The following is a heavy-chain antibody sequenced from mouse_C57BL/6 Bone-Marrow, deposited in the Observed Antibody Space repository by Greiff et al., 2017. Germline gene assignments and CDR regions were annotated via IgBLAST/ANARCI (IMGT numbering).Heavy chain of an antibody. CDR3: ASPYSGSSCGYWYFDV. V-gene: IGHV1-67*01. D-gene: IGHD1-1*01. CDR2: ISTYYGDA. CDR1: GYTFTDYA. Sequence: VQLVESGPELVRPGVSVKISCKGSGYTFTDYAMHWVKQSHAKSLEWIGVISTYYGDASYNQKFKDKATMTVDKSSSTAYMELARLTSEDPAVYYCASPYSGSSCGYWYFDVWGTGTTVTVSS. J-gene: IGHJ1*03.